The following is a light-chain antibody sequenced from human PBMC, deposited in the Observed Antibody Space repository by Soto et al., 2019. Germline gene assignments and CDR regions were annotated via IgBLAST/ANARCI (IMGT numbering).Light chain of an antibody. CDR1: QSVSSSY. J-gene: IGKJ4*01. V-gene: IGKV3-20*01. CDR2: AAS. CDR3: QQYGRSPLT. Sequence: EIVLTQSPGTLSLSPGERATLSCRASQSVSSSYLAWYHQKPDQTPRLLIYAASRRATGIPDRFSGSGSGTDFTLTISRLEPEDFAVYYCQQYGRSPLTFGGGTKVEI.